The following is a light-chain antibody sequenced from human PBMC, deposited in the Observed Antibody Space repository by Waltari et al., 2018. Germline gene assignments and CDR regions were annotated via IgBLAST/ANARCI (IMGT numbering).Light chain of an antibody. J-gene: IGKJ1*01. Sequence: ENVLTQSPGTLSLSPGERATLSCRASQSVTSSNLAWYQQKPGQAPRLLISGASSRATGIPDRFSGSGSGTDFTLTISSLQSEDFAIYYCQQYNDWPWTFGQGTKVEIK. CDR2: GAS. V-gene: IGKV3-20*01. CDR3: QQYNDWPWT. CDR1: QSVTSSN.